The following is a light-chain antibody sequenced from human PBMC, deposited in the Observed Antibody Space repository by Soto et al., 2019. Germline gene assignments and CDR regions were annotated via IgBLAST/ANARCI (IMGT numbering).Light chain of an antibody. CDR2: GAS. J-gene: IGKJ1*01. CDR3: QHYNNWPPAWT. Sequence: EIVMTQSPATLSVSPGERAILSCRASQSVSSNLAWYQQRPGQAPRLLIYGASTRATGIPARFSGSGSGTEFTLTISSLQSEDFAVYYCQHYNNWPPAWTFGQGNKV. CDR1: QSVSSN. V-gene: IGKV3-15*01.